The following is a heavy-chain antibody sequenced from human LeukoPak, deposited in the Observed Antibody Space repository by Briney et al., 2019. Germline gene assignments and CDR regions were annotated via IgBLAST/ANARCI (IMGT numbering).Heavy chain of an antibody. D-gene: IGHD3-22*01. V-gene: IGHV4-38-2*02. CDR3: ARAPSDSSGYSSYYYYMDV. Sequence: SETLSLTCTVSGYSISSGYYWGWIRQPPGKGLEWIGSIYHSGSTYYNPSLKSRVTISVDTSKNQFSLKLSSVTAADTAVYYCARAPSDSSGYSSYYYYMDVWGKGTTVTVSS. CDR2: IYHSGST. CDR1: GYSISSGYY. J-gene: IGHJ6*03.